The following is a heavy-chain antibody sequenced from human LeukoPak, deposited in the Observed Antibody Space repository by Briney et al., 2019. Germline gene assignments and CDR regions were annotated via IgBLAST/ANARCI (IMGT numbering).Heavy chain of an antibody. CDR2: IYYSGST. CDR3: ARGGAAAGGIWFDP. V-gene: IGHV4-30-4*02. Sequence: PSETLSLTCTVSGGSISSGDYYWSWIRQPPGKGLEWIGYIYYSGSTYYNPSLKSRVTISVDTSKNQFSLKLSSVTAADTAVYYCARGGAAAGGIWFDPWGQGTLVTVSS. D-gene: IGHD6-13*01. CDR1: GGSISSGDYY. J-gene: IGHJ5*02.